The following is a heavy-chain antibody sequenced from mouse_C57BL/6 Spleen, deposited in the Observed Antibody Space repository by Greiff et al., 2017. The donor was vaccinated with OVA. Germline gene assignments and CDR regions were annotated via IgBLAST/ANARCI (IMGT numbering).Heavy chain of an antibody. Sequence: EVQLVESGGGLVKPGGSLKLSCAASGFTFSSYAMSWVRQTPEKRLEWVATISDGGSYTYYPDNVKGRFTISRDNAKNNLYLQMSHLKSEDTAMYYCARVREDLLLRVEAMDYWGQGTSVTVSS. D-gene: IGHD1-1*01. CDR3: ARVREDLLLRVEAMDY. CDR1: GFTFSSYA. CDR2: ISDGGSYT. V-gene: IGHV5-4*01. J-gene: IGHJ4*01.